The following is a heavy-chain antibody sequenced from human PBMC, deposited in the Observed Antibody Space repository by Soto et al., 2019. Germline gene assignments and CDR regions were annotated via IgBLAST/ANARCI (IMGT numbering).Heavy chain of an antibody. V-gene: IGHV3-23*01. J-gene: IGHJ4*02. D-gene: IGHD6-19*01. CDR3: AKARDQQWVRLPFDY. Sequence: GGSLRLSCVGSGFFFSSYTMTWVRQAPGKGLEWVSSFSATSENTYYADSVRGRFTISRDNSKNTLFLQMNSLTAEDTSMYYCAKARDQQWVRLPFDYWGQGILVTVSS. CDR2: FSATSENT. CDR1: GFFFSSYT.